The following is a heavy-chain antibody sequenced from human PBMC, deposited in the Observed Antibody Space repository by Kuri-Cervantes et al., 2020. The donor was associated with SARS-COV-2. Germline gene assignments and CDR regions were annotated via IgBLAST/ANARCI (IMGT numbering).Heavy chain of an antibody. CDR3: VSFYGDSRRGGFDP. V-gene: IGHV4-59*11. CDR1: GGSISSHY. Sequence: SETLSLTCTVSGGSISSHYWSWIRQPPGKGLEWIGYIYYSGSTNYNPSLKSRVTISVDTSKNQFSLKLSSVTAADTAVYYCVSFYGDSRRGGFDPWGQGTLVTVSS. CDR2: IYYSGST. J-gene: IGHJ5*02. D-gene: IGHD4-17*01.